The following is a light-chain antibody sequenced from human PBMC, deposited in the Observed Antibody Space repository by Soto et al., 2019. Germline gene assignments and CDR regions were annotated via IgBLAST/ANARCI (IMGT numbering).Light chain of an antibody. CDR2: AAS. CDR3: QQYNVYPLT. CDR1: QDINSW. V-gene: IGKV1D-16*01. J-gene: IGKJ4*01. Sequence: DVQMTQSPSSLSASVGDRVTITCRASQDINSWLAWYQQKPGQAPKSLIYAASSLQTGVPSRFSGSESVTDFTLTISSLQPEDSANYYCQQYNVYPLTFGGGTKVEIK.